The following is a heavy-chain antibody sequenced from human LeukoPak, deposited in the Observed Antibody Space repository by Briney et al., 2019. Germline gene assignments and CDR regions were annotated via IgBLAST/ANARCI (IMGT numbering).Heavy chain of an antibody. CDR3: AKTYYYGSGSYYYFDY. CDR1: GGSISTYY. J-gene: IGHJ4*02. Sequence: SETLSLTCTVSGGSISTYYWSWIRQPPGKGLEWIGYIYYTGLTKYNPSLNSRVTISVDTSNNQFSLKLSSVTAADTAVYYCAKTYYYGSGSYYYFDYWGQGTLVTVSS. CDR2: IYYTGLT. D-gene: IGHD3-10*01. V-gene: IGHV4-59*08.